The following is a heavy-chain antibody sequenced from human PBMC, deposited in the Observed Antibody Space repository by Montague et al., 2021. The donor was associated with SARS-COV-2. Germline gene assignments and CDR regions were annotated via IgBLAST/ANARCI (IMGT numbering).Heavy chain of an antibody. D-gene: IGHD3-10*01. CDR3: VRPLWFGDSDYYFDS. CDR1: GFTFRSYW. V-gene: IGHV3-74*01. CDR2: IKPDGTST. Sequence: SLRLSCAASGFTFRSYWMHWVRQVPGRGLVWVSRIKPDGTSTNYAASVQGRFTISRDNAKNTLSLQMNNLRAEDTAIYYCVRPLWFGDSDYYFDSWGQGTLATVSP. J-gene: IGHJ4*02.